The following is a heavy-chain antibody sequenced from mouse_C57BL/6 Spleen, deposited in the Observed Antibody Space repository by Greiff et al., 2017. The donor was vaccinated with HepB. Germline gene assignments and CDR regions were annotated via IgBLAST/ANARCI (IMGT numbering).Heavy chain of an antibody. Sequence: EVQVVESGGGLVKPGGSLKLSCAASGFTFSSYAMSWVRQTPEKRLEWVATISDGGSYTYYPDNVKGRFTISRDNAKNNLYLQMSHLKSEDTAMYYCARDRYDYLSYWYFDVWGTGTTVTVSS. CDR3: ARDRYDYLSYWYFDV. V-gene: IGHV5-4*01. J-gene: IGHJ1*03. CDR2: ISDGGSYT. D-gene: IGHD2-4*01. CDR1: GFTFSSYA.